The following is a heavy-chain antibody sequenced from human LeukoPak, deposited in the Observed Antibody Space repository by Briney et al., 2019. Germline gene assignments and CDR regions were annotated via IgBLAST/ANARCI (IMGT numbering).Heavy chain of an antibody. V-gene: IGHV4-34*03. CDR1: GGSFSGYY. CDR2: INHSGST. D-gene: IGHD3-16*01. J-gene: IGHJ6*03. CDR3: LRGRTNYYYYYMDV. Sequence: SETLSLTCAVYGGSFSGYYWSWIRQPPGKGLEWIGEINHSGSTNYNPSLKSRVTISVDTSKNQFSLKLSSVTAADTAVYYCLRGRTNYYYYYMDVWGKGTTVTVSS.